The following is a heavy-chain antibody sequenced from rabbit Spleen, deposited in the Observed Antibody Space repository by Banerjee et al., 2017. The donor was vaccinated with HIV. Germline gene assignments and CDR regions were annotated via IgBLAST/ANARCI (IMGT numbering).Heavy chain of an antibody. CDR3: ARDLDDVIGWNSGW. CDR1: GFDFSSSYY. D-gene: IGHD4-1*01. J-gene: IGHJ4*01. CDR2: IYSGSSGDT. V-gene: IGHV1S40*01. Sequence: QSLEESGGDLVKPGASLTLTCKASGFDFSSSYYMCWVRQAPGKGLEWIACIYSGSSGDTYYASWAKGRITISKTSSTTVTLQMTSLTAADTATYFCARDLDDVIGWNSGWWGQGTLVTVS.